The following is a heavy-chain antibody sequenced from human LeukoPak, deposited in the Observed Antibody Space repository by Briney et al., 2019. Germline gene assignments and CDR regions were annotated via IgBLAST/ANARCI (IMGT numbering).Heavy chain of an antibody. CDR3: ARDGGFCSGGFCYRLFDP. J-gene: IGHJ5*02. CDR1: GFTFSSHN. D-gene: IGHD2-15*01. V-gene: IGHV3-48*04. CDR2: ISDSSITM. Sequence: GGSLRLSCAASGFTFSSHNMVWVRQPPGKGLEWISYISDSSITMYYADSVKGRFTISRDNAKKSLYLQMNSLRAEDTAVYYCARDGGFCSGGFCYRLFDPWGQGTLVTVSS.